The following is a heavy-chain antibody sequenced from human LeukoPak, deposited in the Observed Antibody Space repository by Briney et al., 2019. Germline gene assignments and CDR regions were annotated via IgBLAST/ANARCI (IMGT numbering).Heavy chain of an antibody. J-gene: IGHJ4*02. V-gene: IGHV4-39*07. CDR1: GGSISSSSYY. CDR3: ARGGAPRLRYFDWLLPSFDY. Sequence: AETLSLTCTVSGGSISSSSYYWGWIRQPPGKGLEWIGSIYYSGSTYYNPSLKSRVTISVDTSKNQFSLKLSSVTAADTAVYYCARGGAPRLRYFDWLLPSFDYWGQGTLVTVSS. D-gene: IGHD3-9*01. CDR2: IYYSGST.